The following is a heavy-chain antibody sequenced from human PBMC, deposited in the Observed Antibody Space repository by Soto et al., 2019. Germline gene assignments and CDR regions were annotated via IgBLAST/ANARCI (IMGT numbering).Heavy chain of an antibody. D-gene: IGHD1-7*01. CDR1: GYTFTSYY. CDR2: INPSGGST. CDR3: ARVFPSSLALELPSGAIDI. J-gene: IGHJ3*02. Sequence: ASVKVSCKASGYTFTSYYMHWVRQAPGQGLEWMGIINPSGGSTSYAQKFQGRVTMTRDTPTSTVYMELSSLRSEDTAVYYCARVFPSSLALELPSGAIDIWGQGTMVTVSS. V-gene: IGHV1-46*01.